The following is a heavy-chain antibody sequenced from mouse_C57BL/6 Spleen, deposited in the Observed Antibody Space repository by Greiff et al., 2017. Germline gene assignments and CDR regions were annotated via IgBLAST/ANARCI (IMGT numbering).Heavy chain of an antibody. CDR1: GYTFTSYW. CDR2: IDPSDSET. CDR3: ARSGDYGSSSYYFDY. J-gene: IGHJ2*01. Sequence: QVQLQQPGAELVRPGSSVKLSCKASGYTFTSYWMHWVKQRPIQGLEWIGNIDPSDSETHYNQKFKDKATLTVDKSSSTAYMQLSSLTSEYSAVYYCARSGDYGSSSYYFDYWGQGTTLTVSS. V-gene: IGHV1-52*01. D-gene: IGHD1-1*01.